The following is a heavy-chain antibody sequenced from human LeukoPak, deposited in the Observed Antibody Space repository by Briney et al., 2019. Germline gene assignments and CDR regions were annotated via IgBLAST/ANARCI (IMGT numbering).Heavy chain of an antibody. CDR3: ARSPTAPSLGYMDV. D-gene: IGHD5-18*01. J-gene: IGHJ6*03. CDR2: ISSSSSTI. V-gene: IGHV3-48*04. Sequence: GGSLRLSCAASGFTFSSYSMNWVRQAPGKGLESVSYISSSSSTIYYADSVKGRFTISRDNAKNSLYLQMNSLRAEDTAVYYCARSPTAPSLGYMDVWGKRTTVTVSS. CDR1: GFTFSSYS.